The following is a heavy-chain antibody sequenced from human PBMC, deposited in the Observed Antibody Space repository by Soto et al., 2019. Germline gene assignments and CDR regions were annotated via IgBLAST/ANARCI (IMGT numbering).Heavy chain of an antibody. Sequence: EVQLVESGGGLVQPGGSLRLSCAASGFTFSSYSMNWVRQAPGKGLQWISYISSSSNTIYYADSVKGRFTISRDYAKNSLYLKTNSLTDEDTAVYYCVRGVPVDKTYFLYGMDVWGQGTTVTVSS. CDR1: GFTFSSYS. V-gene: IGHV3-48*02. CDR2: ISSSSNTI. J-gene: IGHJ6*02. CDR3: VRGVPVDKTYFLYGMDV. D-gene: IGHD5-12*01.